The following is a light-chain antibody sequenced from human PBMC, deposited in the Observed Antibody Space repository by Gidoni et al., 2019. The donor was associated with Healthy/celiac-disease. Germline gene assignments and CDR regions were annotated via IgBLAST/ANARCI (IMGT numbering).Light chain of an antibody. Sequence: QSALTQPASVSGSPGQSITISCTGTSSAVGGYNYVSWYQQHPGKAPKLMIYDVSNRPSGVSNRFSGSKSGNTAPLTISGLQAEDEADYYCSSYTSSSTVFGGGTKLTVL. CDR1: SSAVGGYNY. CDR3: SSYTSSSTV. J-gene: IGLJ2*01. V-gene: IGLV2-14*03. CDR2: DVS.